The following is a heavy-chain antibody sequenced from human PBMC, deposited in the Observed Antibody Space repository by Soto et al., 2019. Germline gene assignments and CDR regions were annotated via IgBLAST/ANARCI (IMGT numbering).Heavy chain of an antibody. V-gene: IGHV4-4*07. D-gene: IGHD2-2*01. CDR3: ARACSSNSCYDVFDY. CDR2: IYTSGST. J-gene: IGHJ4*02. Sequence: SETLSLTCTVSGGSISSYYWSWIRQPAGKGLEWIGRIYTSGSTNYNPSLKSRVTMSVDTSKNQFSLKLSSVTAADTAVYYCARACSSNSCYDVFDYWGQGTPVTVSS. CDR1: GGSISSYY.